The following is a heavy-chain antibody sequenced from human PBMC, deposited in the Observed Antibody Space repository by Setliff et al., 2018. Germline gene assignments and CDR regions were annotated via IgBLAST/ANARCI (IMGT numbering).Heavy chain of an antibody. CDR3: ARESRYYYDNLGTLDY. CDR2: IYIGGSA. V-gene: IGHV4-4*07. CDR1: GGSISSYY. J-gene: IGHJ4*02. Sequence: SETLSLTCTVSGGSISSYYWSWIRQPAGKGLEWIGHIYIGGSANYSPSLKSRVTMSIDTSKNQFSLKLNSVTAADMAVYYCARESRYYYDNLGTLDYWGQGTLVTVSS. D-gene: IGHD3-22*01.